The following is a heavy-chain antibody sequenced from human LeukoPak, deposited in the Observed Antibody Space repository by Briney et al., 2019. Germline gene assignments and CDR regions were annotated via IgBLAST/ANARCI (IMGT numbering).Heavy chain of an antibody. Sequence: SQTLSLTCIVSGGSISSGGYYWSWIRQHPGKGLEWIGYIYSSGSTYYNPSLKSRVTISVDTSKNQFSLKLSSVTAADTAVYYCARVRTMVRGVIITKYNWFDPWGQGTLVTVSS. CDR3: ARVRTMVRGVIITKYNWFDP. J-gene: IGHJ5*02. V-gene: IGHV4-31*03. CDR1: GGSISSGGYY. D-gene: IGHD3-10*01. CDR2: IYSSGST.